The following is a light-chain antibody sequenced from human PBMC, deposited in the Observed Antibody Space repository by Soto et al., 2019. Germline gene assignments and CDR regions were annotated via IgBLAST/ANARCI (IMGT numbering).Light chain of an antibody. Sequence: EIVLTQSPGTLSLSPGEGATLSCRASQSVTGSYLAWYQQKPGQAPRLLIYGASTRATGIPDRFSGSGSGTDFTLTISRLEHEDCAVYCCQQYGSSPPTFGQGTKVAMK. J-gene: IGKJ1*01. CDR1: QSVTGSY. CDR3: QQYGSSPPT. CDR2: GAS. V-gene: IGKV3-20*01.